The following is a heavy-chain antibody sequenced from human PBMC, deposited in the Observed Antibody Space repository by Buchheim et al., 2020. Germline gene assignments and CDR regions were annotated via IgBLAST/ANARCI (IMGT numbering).Heavy chain of an antibody. CDR3: ARGGEVPYFVDY. Sequence: EVQLVESGGGLVQPGGSLRLSCAASGFTFSSYSMNWVRQAPGKGLEWVSYISSSSSIIYYADSVKGRFTISRDNAKNSRYMQMNSLRAEDTAVYYCARGGEVPYFVDYWGRGTL. D-gene: IGHD2-21*01. V-gene: IGHV3-48*04. CDR1: GFTFSSYS. CDR2: ISSSSSII. J-gene: IGHJ4*02.